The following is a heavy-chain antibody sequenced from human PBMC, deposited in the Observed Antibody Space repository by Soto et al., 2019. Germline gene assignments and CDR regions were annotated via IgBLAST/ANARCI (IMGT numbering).Heavy chain of an antibody. CDR1: GFTFSSYG. CDR2: ITYDGSNK. CDR3: AKVGWGC. D-gene: IGHD3-16*01. Sequence: ESGGGVVQPGRSLRLSCAASGFTFSSYGMHWVRQAPGKGLEWVAVITYDGSNKYYADSVKGRFTISRDNSKNTLYLQMNSLRAEDTAVYYCAKVGWGCWGQGTLVTVSS. V-gene: IGHV3-30*18. J-gene: IGHJ4*02.